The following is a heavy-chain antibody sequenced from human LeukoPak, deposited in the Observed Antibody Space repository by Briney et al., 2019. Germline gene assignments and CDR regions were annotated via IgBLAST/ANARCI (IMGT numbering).Heavy chain of an antibody. CDR2: IGGTGTVT. V-gene: IGHV3-23*01. J-gene: IGHJ4*02. CDR3: AKDLYGDGGYCFEY. D-gene: IGHD2-21*01. Sequence: GGSLRLSCAASGFTFSSFAMSWVRQAPGKGLEWVSSIGGTGTVTYYGDSVKGRFTISRDNSKETVHLEMSGLRADDTAVYYCAKDLYGDGGYCFEYWGQGTLVTVSS. CDR1: GFTFSSFA.